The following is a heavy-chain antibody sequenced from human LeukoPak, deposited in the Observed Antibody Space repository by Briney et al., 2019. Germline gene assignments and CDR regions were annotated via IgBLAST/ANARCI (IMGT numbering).Heavy chain of an antibody. Sequence: GGSLRLSCAASGFTFSSHWMHWVRQAPGKGLVWVSRINSDGSSISYADSVKGRFTISRDNAKNSLFLQMNSLRAEDTAVYYCARDRGWIQHDIWGQGTMVTVSS. CDR1: GFTFSSHW. CDR3: ARDRGWIQHDI. D-gene: IGHD5-18*01. CDR2: INSDGSSI. V-gene: IGHV3-74*01. J-gene: IGHJ3*02.